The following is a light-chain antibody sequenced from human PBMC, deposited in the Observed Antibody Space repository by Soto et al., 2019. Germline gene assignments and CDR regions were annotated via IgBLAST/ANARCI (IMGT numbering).Light chain of an antibody. V-gene: IGKV3-20*01. Sequence: EIVLTQSPGTLSLSPGERATLSCRASQSVSSSYIAWYQQKPGQAPSLLLYGASGRATGIPDRVSGSGSGTDFTLTISRLEPEDFAVYYCQQYGSSYTFGQGTKLEIK. CDR1: QSVSSSY. J-gene: IGKJ2*01. CDR2: GAS. CDR3: QQYGSSYT.